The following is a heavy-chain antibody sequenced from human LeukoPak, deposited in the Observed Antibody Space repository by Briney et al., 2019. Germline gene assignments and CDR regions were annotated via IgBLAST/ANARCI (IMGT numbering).Heavy chain of an antibody. D-gene: IGHD6-6*01. J-gene: IGHJ4*02. Sequence: SETLSLTCVVCNGSISGSNWWSWVSQPPGKRLEWIGEINLSGSTNYNPSLKSRVTISVDTSKNQFSLKLSSVTAADTAVYYCARRIAARRRYYFDYWGQGTLVTVSS. CDR3: ARRIAARRRYYFDY. CDR1: NGSISGSNW. CDR2: INLSGST. V-gene: IGHV4-4*02.